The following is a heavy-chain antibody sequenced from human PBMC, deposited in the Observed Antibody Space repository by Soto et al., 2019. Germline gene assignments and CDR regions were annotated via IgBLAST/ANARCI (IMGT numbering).Heavy chain of an antibody. CDR3: SXXXXXXVXTRPLMDV. V-gene: IGHV4-59*03. CDR2: ICNSGTT. Sequence: QVQLQESGPTLVKPSESLSLTCTVSGGSFRSYCWTWFRQPPGEGLEWIGCICNSGTTNNNTSLKSRFAXSIDXQKXQFSXPXXSVTVADTAXXYYSXXXXXXVXTRPLMDVWGKGTTVTVSS. J-gene: IGHJ6*03. D-gene: IGHD1-1*01. CDR1: GGSFRSYC.